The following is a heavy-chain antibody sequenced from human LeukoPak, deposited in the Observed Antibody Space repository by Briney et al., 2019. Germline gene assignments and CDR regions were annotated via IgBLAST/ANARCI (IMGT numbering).Heavy chain of an antibody. J-gene: IGHJ6*03. Sequence: GASVKVSCKASGYTFTSYAMNWVRQAPGQGLEWMGWINTNTGNPTYAQGFTGRFVFSLDTSVSTAYLQISSLKAEDTAVYYCARRISGSYSYYMDVWGKGTTVTVSS. D-gene: IGHD1-26*01. V-gene: IGHV7-4-1*02. CDR1: GYTFTSYA. CDR2: INTNTGNP. CDR3: ARRISGSYSYYMDV.